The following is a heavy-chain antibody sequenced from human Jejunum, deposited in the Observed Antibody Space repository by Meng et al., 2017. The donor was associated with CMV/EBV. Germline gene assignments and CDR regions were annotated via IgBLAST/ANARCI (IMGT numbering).Heavy chain of an antibody. J-gene: IGHJ4*02. CDR2: VPHDGTSK. V-gene: IGHV3-30*02. CDR1: GFTFSDYG. CDR3: VKDVAY. Sequence: QVQLVEAGGGVGQPGGSLRLTCAASGFTFSDYGIHWVRQAPGKGLEWVAFVPHDGTSKYYADSVKGRFTISRDNSENTLYLQMSSLRAEDTAVYYCVKDVAYWGQGTLVTVSS. D-gene: IGHD2-21*01.